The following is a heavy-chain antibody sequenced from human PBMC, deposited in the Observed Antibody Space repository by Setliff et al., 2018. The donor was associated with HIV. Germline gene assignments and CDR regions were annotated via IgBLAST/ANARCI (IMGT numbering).Heavy chain of an antibody. D-gene: IGHD6-19*01. V-gene: IGHV4-30-4*08. CDR1: GGSISSGDYY. CDR2: IYYSGST. J-gene: IGHJ4*02. Sequence: SETLSLTCTVSGGSISSGDYYWSWIRQPPGKGLEWIGYIYYSGSTYYNPSLKSRLTISVDTSKNQFSLKMSSVTAADTAVYYCAREFRSGRHFDSWGQGTLVTVSS. CDR3: AREFRSGRHFDS.